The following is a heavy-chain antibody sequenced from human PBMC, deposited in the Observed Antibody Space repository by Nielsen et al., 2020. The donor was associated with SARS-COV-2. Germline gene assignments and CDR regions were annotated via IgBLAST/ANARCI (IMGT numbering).Heavy chain of an antibody. CDR3: AKDGVVRGDALDL. CDR1: GFTFTIYA. D-gene: IGHD3-10*01. V-gene: IGHV3-23*01. CDR2: VSASGGST. J-gene: IGHJ3*01. Sequence: GESLTISCASSGFTFTIYALALVRRAPGRGLQWVTGVSASGGSTYYTDSVKGRFSISRDNSKNTLFLQMSSLRVEDTALYYWAKDGVVRGDALDLWGQGTMVTVSS.